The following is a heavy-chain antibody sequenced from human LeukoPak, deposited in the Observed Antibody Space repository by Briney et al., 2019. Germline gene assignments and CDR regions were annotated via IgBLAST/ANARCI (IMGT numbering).Heavy chain of an antibody. CDR3: ARDLLATPITISQWGCDY. D-gene: IGHD6-19*01. CDR2: INEGSNLK. V-gene: IGHV3-7*01. CDR1: GFTFSAYW. Sequence: GESLRLSCAASGFTFSAYWMTWVRQAPGKGLEWVANINEGSNLKMYVDSVKGRFTISKDYTTNSLYLQMNSLRAEDTAVYYCARDLLATPITISQWGCDYWGQGTLVTVSS. J-gene: IGHJ4*02.